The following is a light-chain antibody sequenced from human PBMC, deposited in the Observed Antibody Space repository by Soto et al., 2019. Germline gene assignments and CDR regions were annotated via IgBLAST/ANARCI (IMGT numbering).Light chain of an antibody. CDR3: QQYGSSPMT. J-gene: IGKJ1*01. V-gene: IGKV3-20*01. CDR2: GVS. CDR1: QSVSSDY. Sequence: EIVLTQSPGTLSLSPGERANLSCRASQSVSSDYLAWYQQKPGQSPRLLVYGVSSRATGIPDRFSGSGSGTDFTLTISRLEPEDLAVYYCQQYGSSPMTFGQGTKVEIQ.